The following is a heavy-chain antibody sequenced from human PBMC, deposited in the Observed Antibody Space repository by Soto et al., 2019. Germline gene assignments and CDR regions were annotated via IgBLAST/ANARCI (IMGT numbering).Heavy chain of an antibody. Sequence: GGSLRLSCAASGFTFSSYEMNWVRQAPGKGLEWVSYISSSGSTIYYADSVKGRFTISRDNAKNSLYLQMNSLRAEDTAVYYCATLDGSGSYYRTYYYYYGMDVWGQGTTVTVS. CDR1: GFTFSSYE. J-gene: IGHJ6*02. V-gene: IGHV3-48*03. CDR2: ISSSGSTI. CDR3: ATLDGSGSYYRTYYYYYGMDV. D-gene: IGHD3-10*01.